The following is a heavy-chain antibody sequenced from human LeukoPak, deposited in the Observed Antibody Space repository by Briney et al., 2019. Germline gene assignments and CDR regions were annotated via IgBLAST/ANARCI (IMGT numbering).Heavy chain of an antibody. J-gene: IGHJ4*02. D-gene: IGHD2-15*01. CDR2: IYYGGST. CDR1: GGSISSSSYY. V-gene: IGHV4-39*01. Sequence: PSETLSLTCTVSGGSISSSSYYWGWIRQPPGKGLEWIGSIYYGGSTYYNPSLKSRVTISVDTSKNQFSLKLSSVTAADAAVYYCASRDRGDYFDYWGQGTLVTVSS. CDR3: ASRDRGDYFDY.